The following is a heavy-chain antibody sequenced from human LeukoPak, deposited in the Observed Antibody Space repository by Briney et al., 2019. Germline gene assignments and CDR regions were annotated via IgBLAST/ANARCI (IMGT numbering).Heavy chain of an antibody. Sequence: PSETLSLTCTVSGGSISSYYWSWIRQPPGKGLEWIGYIYYSGSTNYNPSLKSRVTISVDTSKNQFSLKLSSMTAADTAVYYCARDNGSGWYGGVYYYGMDVWGQGTTVTVSS. CDR1: GGSISSYY. CDR3: ARDNGSGWYGGVYYYGMDV. V-gene: IGHV4-59*01. D-gene: IGHD6-19*01. J-gene: IGHJ6*02. CDR2: IYYSGST.